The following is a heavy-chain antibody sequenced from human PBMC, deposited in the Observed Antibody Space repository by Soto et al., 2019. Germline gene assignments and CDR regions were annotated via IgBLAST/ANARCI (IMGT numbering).Heavy chain of an antibody. J-gene: IGHJ4*02. CDR2: ISSSSSYI. CDR3: ARDRVAAPFDY. Sequence: GGSLRLSCAASGFTFSSCSMNWVRQAPGKGLEWVSSISSSSSYIYYADSVKGRFTISRDNAKNSLYLQMNSLRAEDTAVYYCARDRVAAPFDYWGQGTLVTASS. CDR1: GFTFSSCS. V-gene: IGHV3-21*01. D-gene: IGHD6-6*01.